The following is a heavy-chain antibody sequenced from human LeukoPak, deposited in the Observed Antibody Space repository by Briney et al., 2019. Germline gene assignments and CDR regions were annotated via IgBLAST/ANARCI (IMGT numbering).Heavy chain of an antibody. J-gene: IGHJ5*02. V-gene: IGHV3-23*01. CDR1: GFTFSSYA. D-gene: IGHD3-16*01. CDR3: AKDRPYGDWFDP. CDR2: ISGSSGST. Sequence: GGSLRLSCAASGFTFSSYAMSWVRQAPGKGLGWVSAISGSSGSTYYADSVKGRFTISRDNSKNTLYLQMNSLRAEDTAVYYCAKDRPYGDWFDPWGQGTLVTVSS.